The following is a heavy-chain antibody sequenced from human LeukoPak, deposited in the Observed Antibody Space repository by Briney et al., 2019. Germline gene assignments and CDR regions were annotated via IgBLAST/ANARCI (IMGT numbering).Heavy chain of an antibody. J-gene: IGHJ4*02. D-gene: IGHD3-10*01. Sequence: ETLSLTCAVYGGSFSGYYWSWVRQAPGKGLEWVGRIKSKTDGGTTDYAAPVKGRFTISRDDSKNTLYLQMNSLKTEDTAVYYCTTDTTYVGSGTERHDYWGQGTLVTVSS. CDR3: TTDTTYVGSGTERHDY. CDR1: GGSFSGYY. CDR2: IKSKTDGGTT. V-gene: IGHV3-15*01.